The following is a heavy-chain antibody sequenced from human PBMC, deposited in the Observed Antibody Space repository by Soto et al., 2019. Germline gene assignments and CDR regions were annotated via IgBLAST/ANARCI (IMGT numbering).Heavy chain of an antibody. D-gene: IGHD3-22*01. CDR3: AKDTPNDKIQADNGMDV. CDR1: GGSMTSGDQY. CDR2: INHRGSL. J-gene: IGHJ6*02. Sequence: PSETLSLTCTVTGGSMTSGDQYWTWIRHRPGEGLEWFGYINHRGSLYYNPSLKSRVSMSVDTPKNQFSLNLSSVTAEDTAIYYCAKDTPNDKIQADNGMDVWGRGTTVTVSS. V-gene: IGHV4-31*03.